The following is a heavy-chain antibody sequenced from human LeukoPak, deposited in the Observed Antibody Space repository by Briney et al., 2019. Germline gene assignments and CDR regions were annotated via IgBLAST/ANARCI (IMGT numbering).Heavy chain of an antibody. J-gene: IGHJ4*02. D-gene: IGHD3-10*01. V-gene: IGHV4-59*01. CDR2: IYYSGST. CDR1: GGSISSYY. CDR3: ARVGTYGSGSYLSWLDY. Sequence: NPSETLSLTCTVPGGSISSYYWSWIRQPPGKGLEWIGYIYYSGSTNYNPSLKSRVTISVDTSKNQFSLKLSSVTAADTAVYYCARVGTYGSGSYLSWLDYWGQGTLVTVSS.